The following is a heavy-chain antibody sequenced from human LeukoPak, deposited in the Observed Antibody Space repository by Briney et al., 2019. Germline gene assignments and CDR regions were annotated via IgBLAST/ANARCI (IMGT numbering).Heavy chain of an antibody. CDR1: GGTFSSYA. D-gene: IGHD3-22*01. V-gene: IGHV1-69*04. Sequence: SVKVSCKASGGTFSSYAISWVRQAPGQGLEWMGRIIPILGIANYAQKFQGRVTITADKSTSTAYMELSSLRSEDTAVYYCARQGETYYYDSSGYYYDYWGQGTLVTVSS. CDR2: IIPILGIA. J-gene: IGHJ4*02. CDR3: ARQGETYYYDSSGYYYDY.